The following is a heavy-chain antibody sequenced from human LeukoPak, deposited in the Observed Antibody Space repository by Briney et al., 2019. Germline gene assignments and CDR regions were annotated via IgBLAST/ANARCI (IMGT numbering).Heavy chain of an antibody. CDR2: ISGSGGNT. CDR3: AKRGGMYPAYYFDY. D-gene: IGHD3-16*01. CDR1: GFTFRSYT. J-gene: IGHJ4*02. Sequence: GGSLRLSCAASGFTFRSYTMSWVRQAPGKGLEWVSVISGSGGNTYYADSVKGRFTISRDNSKSTLYLQMNSLRAEDTAVYYCAKRGGMYPAYYFDYWGQGTLVTVSS. V-gene: IGHV3-23*01.